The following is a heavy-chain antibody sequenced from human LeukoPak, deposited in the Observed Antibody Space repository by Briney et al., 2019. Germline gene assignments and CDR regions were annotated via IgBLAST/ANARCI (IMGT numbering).Heavy chain of an antibody. CDR3: ARQPYGSGSSPPDY. CDR1: GGSISSYY. D-gene: IGHD3-10*01. CDR2: FYASGST. J-gene: IGHJ4*02. V-gene: IGHV4-4*07. Sequence: SETLSLTCTVSGGSISSYYWSWIRQPAGKGLEWIGRFYASGSTNYNPSLQSRVTISVDTSKNQFSLKLTSVTAADTAVYYCARQPYGSGSSPPDYWGQGTLVTVSS.